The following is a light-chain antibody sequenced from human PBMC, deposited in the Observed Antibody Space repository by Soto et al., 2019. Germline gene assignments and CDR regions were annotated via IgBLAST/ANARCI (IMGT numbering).Light chain of an antibody. J-gene: IGKJ4*02. CDR2: AAS. CDR3: HQANSFPLT. V-gene: IGKV1-12*01. Sequence: DIQMTQSPSSVSASVGDRVTITCRASQGISSWLAWYQQKPGKAPKLLIYAASSLQSGVPSRFSGSGSGTXXXXXXXXXXXXDFATYYCHQANSFPLTFGGGTKVEIK. CDR1: QGISSW.